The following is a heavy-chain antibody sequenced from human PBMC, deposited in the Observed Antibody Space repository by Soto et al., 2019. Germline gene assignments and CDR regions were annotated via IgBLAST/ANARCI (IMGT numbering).Heavy chain of an antibody. Sequence: QVQLVESGGGVVQPGRSLRLSCAASGFTFSSYAMHWVRQAPGKGLEWVAVISYDGSNKYYADSVKGRFTISRDNSKNTLYLQINSLRAEDTAVSYCARDPYCGGDCYAGTGAGWFDPWGQGTLVTVSS. J-gene: IGHJ5*02. CDR3: ARDPYCGGDCYAGTGAGWFDP. CDR1: GFTFSSYA. V-gene: IGHV3-30-3*01. D-gene: IGHD2-21*02. CDR2: ISYDGSNK.